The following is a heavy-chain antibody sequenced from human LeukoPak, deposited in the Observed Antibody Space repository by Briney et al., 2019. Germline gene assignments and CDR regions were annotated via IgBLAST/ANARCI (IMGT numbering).Heavy chain of an antibody. CDR3: EKDDSGYSYGYAGTGEY. CDR1: GFTFSSYG. V-gene: IGHV3-30*02. J-gene: IGHJ4*02. Sequence: GGSLRLSCAASGFTFSSYGMHWVRQAPGKGLEWVAFIRYDGSNKYYADPVKGRFTISRANSKNTLYLQMNSMAAEATAVYYCEKDDSGYSYGYAGTGEYWGTRTMVTV. D-gene: IGHD5-18*01. CDR2: IRYDGSNK.